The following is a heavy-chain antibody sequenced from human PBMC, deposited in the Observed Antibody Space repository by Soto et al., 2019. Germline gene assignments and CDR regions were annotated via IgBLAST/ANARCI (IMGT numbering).Heavy chain of an antibody. V-gene: IGHV3-74*01. CDR2: INSDGSTT. J-gene: IGHJ5*02. Sequence: EVQLVESGGGLVQPGGSLRLSCAASGFIISSYWMHWVRQDPGKGLVWVSRINSDGSTTSYADSVKGRFTISRDNAKNTLYLQMNSLRAEDTAVYYCARASRITIFGVDFWWFDPWGQGTLVTVS. CDR1: GFIISSYW. CDR3: ARASRITIFGVDFWWFDP. D-gene: IGHD3-3*01.